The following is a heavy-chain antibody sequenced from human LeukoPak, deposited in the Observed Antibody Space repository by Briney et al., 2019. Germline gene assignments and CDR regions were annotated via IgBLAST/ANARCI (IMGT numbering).Heavy chain of an antibody. J-gene: IGHJ4*02. CDR1: GFTFSSYG. V-gene: IGHV3-30*18. CDR2: ISYDGSNK. Sequence: GRSLRLSCAASGFTFSSYGMHWVRQAPGKGLEWVAVISYDGSNKYYADSVKGRFTISRDNSKNTLYLQMNSLRAEDTAVYYCAKDGLRWYTGDWGQGTLVTVSS. CDR3: AKDGLRWYTGD. D-gene: IGHD4-23*01.